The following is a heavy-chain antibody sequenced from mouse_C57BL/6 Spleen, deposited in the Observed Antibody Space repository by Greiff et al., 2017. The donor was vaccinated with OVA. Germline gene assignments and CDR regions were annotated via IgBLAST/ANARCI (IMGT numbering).Heavy chain of an antibody. J-gene: IGHJ4*01. CDR3: ARDNYVYYYAMDY. D-gene: IGHD2-1*01. V-gene: IGHV3-1*01. CDR2: ISYSGST. CDR1: GYSITSGYD. Sequence: EVQLQQSGPGMVKPSQSLSLTCTVTGYSITSGYDWHWIRHFPGNKLEWMGYISYSGSTNYNPSLKSRISITHDTSKNHFFLKLNSVTTEDTATYYCARDNYVYYYAMDYWGQGTSVTVSS.